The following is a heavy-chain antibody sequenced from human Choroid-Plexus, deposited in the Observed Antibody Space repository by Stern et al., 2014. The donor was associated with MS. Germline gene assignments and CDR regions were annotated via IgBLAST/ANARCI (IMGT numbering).Heavy chain of an antibody. CDR2: INPNTGGT. CDR1: GYIFTGYY. J-gene: IGHJ6*02. V-gene: IGHV1-2*02. D-gene: IGHD3-3*01. Sequence: QVQLVQSGAEVKKPGASVKVSCKTSGYIFTGYYIHWVRQAPGQGLEWMAWINPNTGGTKYAQKVQGRVTMSRDTSISTAYVELSSLTSDDTAVYYCARDQRGITIFGVVTDYYXXXMDVWGQGTTVTVSS. CDR3: ARDQRGITIFGVVTDYYXXXMDV.